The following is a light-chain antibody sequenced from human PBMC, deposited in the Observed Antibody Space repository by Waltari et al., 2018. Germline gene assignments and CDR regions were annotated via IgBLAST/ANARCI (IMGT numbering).Light chain of an antibody. CDR2: DVF. CDR1: SSDVGFYNY. Sequence: QSALTQPASVSGSPGQSITISCTGTSSDVGFYNYVSWYQQHPGKAPKLIIYDVFERPSGVSNRFSGPKSGNTASLTMSALLAEDEADYYCNSYTGSSSWVFGGWTKLTVL. CDR3: NSYTGSSSWV. V-gene: IGLV2-14*01. J-gene: IGLJ3*02.